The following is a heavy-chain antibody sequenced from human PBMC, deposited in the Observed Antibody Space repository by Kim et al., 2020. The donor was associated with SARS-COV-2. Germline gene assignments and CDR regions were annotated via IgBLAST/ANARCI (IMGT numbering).Heavy chain of an antibody. CDR2: ISSSSSYI. V-gene: IGHV3-21*01. CDR3: ARAQNPSSSWSPNYYYYGMDV. Sequence: GGSLRLSCAASGFTFSSYSMNWVRQAPGKGLEWVSSISSSSSYIYYADSVKGRFTISRDNAKNSLYLQMNSLRAEDTAVYYCARAQNPSSSWSPNYYYYGMDVWGQGTTVTVSS. CDR1: GFTFSSYS. D-gene: IGHD6-13*01. J-gene: IGHJ6*02.